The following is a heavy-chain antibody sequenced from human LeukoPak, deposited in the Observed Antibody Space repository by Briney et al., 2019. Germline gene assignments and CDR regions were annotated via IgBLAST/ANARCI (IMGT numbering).Heavy chain of an antibody. D-gene: IGHD5-18*01. J-gene: IGHJ4*02. CDR2: INQDGSAQ. V-gene: IGHV3-7*01. CDR1: GFSFSGYW. Sequence: HPGGSLRLSCAASGFSFSGYWMSWVRQAPGKGLEWVANINQDGSAQYYVDSVKGQFTISRDNAKNSLYLQMNSLRVEDTAVYYCAKGLGYSYGGIDYWGQGTLVTVSS. CDR3: AKGLGYSYGGIDY.